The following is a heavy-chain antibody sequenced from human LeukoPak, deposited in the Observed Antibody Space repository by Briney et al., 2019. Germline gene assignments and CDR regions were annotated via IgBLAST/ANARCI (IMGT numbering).Heavy chain of an antibody. J-gene: IGHJ4*02. CDR1: GGSISSGDYY. CDR2: IYYSGST. CDR3: ARAGSRDGYTIGDYFDY. D-gene: IGHD5-24*01. V-gene: IGHV4-30-4*01. Sequence: PSQTLSLTCTVSGGSISSGDYYWSWIRQPPGKGLEWIRYIYYSGSTYYNPSLKSRVTISVDTSKNQFSLKLSSVTAADTAVYYCARAGSRDGYTIGDYFDYWGQGNLVTVSS.